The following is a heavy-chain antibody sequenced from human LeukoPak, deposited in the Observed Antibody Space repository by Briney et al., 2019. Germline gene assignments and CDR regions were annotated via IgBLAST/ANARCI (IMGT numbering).Heavy chain of an antibody. Sequence: GGSLRLSCAASGFTFSSYSMNWVRQAPGKGLEWVSYISSSSSTIYYADSVKGRFTISRDNAKNSLYLQMNSLRAEDTAMYYCARWGYSSGWYEEAVGYWGQGTLVTVSS. J-gene: IGHJ4*02. CDR2: ISSSSSTI. CDR3: ARWGYSSGWYEEAVGY. CDR1: GFTFSSYS. D-gene: IGHD6-19*01. V-gene: IGHV3-48*01.